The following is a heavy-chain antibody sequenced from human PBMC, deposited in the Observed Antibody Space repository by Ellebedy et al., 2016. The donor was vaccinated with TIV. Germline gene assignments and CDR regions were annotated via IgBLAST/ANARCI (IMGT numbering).Heavy chain of an antibody. J-gene: IGHJ4*02. CDR3: ARDQSTAIFDF. V-gene: IGHV1-46*01. Sequence: AASVKVSCKASGYTFTNYYMHWVRQAPGQGLEWMGIIEPSGGTTIYAQKFQGRVTMTTDPSTNTAYMELTNLRSDDTAVYYCARDQSTAIFDFWGQGTLVTVSS. CDR1: GYTFTNYY. CDR2: IEPSGGTT. D-gene: IGHD1-14*01.